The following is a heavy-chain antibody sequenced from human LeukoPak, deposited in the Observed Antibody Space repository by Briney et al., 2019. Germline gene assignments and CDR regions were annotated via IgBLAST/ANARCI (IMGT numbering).Heavy chain of an antibody. CDR2: IYYSGST. Sequence: SETLSLTCTVSGGSISSGGYYWSWIRQHPGKGLEWIGYIYYSGSTYYNPSLKSRVTISVDTSKNQFSLKLSSVTAADTAVYYCARDGPKVSSGWYPSFDYWGQGTLVTVSS. J-gene: IGHJ4*02. CDR3: ARDGPKVSSGWYPSFDY. CDR1: GGSISSGGYY. D-gene: IGHD6-19*01. V-gene: IGHV4-31*03.